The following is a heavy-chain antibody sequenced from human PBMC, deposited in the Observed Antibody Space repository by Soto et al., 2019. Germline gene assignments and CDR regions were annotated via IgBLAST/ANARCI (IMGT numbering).Heavy chain of an antibody. Sequence: ASVKVSCKASGYTFTSYDINWVRQATGQGLEWMGWMNPNSGNTGYAQKFQGRVTMTRNTSISTAYMELSSLRSEDTAVYYCARGMVVAAIYVYWGQGTLVTVSS. V-gene: IGHV1-8*01. CDR2: MNPNSGNT. J-gene: IGHJ4*02. D-gene: IGHD2-15*01. CDR3: ARGMVVAAIYVY. CDR1: GYTFTSYD.